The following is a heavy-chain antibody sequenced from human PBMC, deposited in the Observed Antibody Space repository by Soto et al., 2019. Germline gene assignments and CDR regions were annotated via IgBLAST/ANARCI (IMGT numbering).Heavy chain of an antibody. CDR1: GGTVASSHW. V-gene: IGHV4-4*02. J-gene: IGHJ5*02. D-gene: IGHD2-21*02. Sequence: SETLSLTCGVSGGTVASSHWWSWVRQSPGGGLEWIGNVYHTGDTNLNPSLQSRVTISVDKSNNQFSLRLNSLTAADTAVYFCAREIVTAGGNNYFDPWGPGXLVTVPS. CDR2: VYHTGDT. CDR3: AREIVTAGGNNYFDP.